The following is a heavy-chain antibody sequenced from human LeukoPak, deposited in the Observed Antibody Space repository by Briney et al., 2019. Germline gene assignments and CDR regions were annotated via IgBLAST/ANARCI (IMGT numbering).Heavy chain of an antibody. CDR1: GFSFTNYA. CDR2: MKGGGET. Sequence: GGSLRLSCVASGFSFTNYAMSWVRQAPARGPEWLSSMKGGGETFYADSVKGRCTLSRDISRNAVYLQLNNLRVEDTAIYYCARASWISTADAVRWGQGTQVTVSS. J-gene: IGHJ4*02. D-gene: IGHD2-2*03. CDR3: ARASWISTADAVR. V-gene: IGHV3-23*01.